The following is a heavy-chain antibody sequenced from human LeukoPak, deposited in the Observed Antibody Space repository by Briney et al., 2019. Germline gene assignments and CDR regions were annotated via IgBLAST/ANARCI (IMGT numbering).Heavy chain of an antibody. V-gene: IGHV3-23*01. CDR3: AKAALWFGEFRYYYYYYMDV. CDR2: ISGSGGST. D-gene: IGHD3-10*01. J-gene: IGHJ6*03. Sequence: GGSLRLSCAASGFTFSSYGMSWVRQAPGKGLEWVSAISGSGGSTYYADSVKGRFTISRDNSKNTLYLQTNSLRAEDTAVYYCAKAALWFGEFRYYYYYYMDVWGKGTTVTISS. CDR1: GFTFSSYG.